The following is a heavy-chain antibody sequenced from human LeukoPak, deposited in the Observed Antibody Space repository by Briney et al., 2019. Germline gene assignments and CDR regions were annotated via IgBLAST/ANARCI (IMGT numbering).Heavy chain of an antibody. CDR1: GFPFSSYA. CDR3: AKGRSGNCYSPLDY. CDR2: ISGSGGST. D-gene: IGHD2-15*01. J-gene: IGHJ4*02. V-gene: IGHV3-23*01. Sequence: GSLRLSCAASGFPFSSYAMSWVRQAPGKGLEWVSVISGSGGSTYYADSVKGRFTISIDISKNTLYLQMNGLRAEDTAVYYCAKGRSGNCYSPLDYWGLGTLVTVSS.